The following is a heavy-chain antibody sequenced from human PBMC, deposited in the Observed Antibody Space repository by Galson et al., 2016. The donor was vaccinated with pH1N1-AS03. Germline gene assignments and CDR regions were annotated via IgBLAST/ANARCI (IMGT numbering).Heavy chain of an antibody. CDR3: AKLSLGYCAH. V-gene: IGHV3-23*01. J-gene: IGHJ4*02. CDR2: IAGGGVTT. CDR1: GFTFSSYA. Sequence: SLRLSCAASGFTFSSYAMSWVRQASGKGLEWVSAIAGGGVTTYYADSVKGRFTISRDNSKNTLYLRINSLRAEDTAIYYCAKLSLGYCAHWGQGTLVTVSS. D-gene: IGHD2-15*01.